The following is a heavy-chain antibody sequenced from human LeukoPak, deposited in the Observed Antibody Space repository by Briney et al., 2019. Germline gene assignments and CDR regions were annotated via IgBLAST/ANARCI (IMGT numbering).Heavy chain of an antibody. J-gene: IGHJ4*02. CDR2: ISHDGSNK. CDR3: TRDRGNPSGWYGGDY. Sequence: GGSLRLSCAASGFTFSNYAIHWVRQAPGKGLEWVAVISHDGSNKYYADSVKGRFTISRDNFKNTLYLQMNSLRAEDTAVYYCTRDRGNPSGWYGGDYRGQGTLVTVSS. D-gene: IGHD6-19*01. CDR1: GFTFSNYA. V-gene: IGHV3-30-3*01.